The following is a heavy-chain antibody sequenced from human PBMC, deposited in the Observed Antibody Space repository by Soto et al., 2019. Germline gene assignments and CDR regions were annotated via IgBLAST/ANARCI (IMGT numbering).Heavy chain of an antibody. CDR3: VKDENYAFDI. Sequence: GGSLRLSCAASGFSFTTYSMNWIRQSPGKGLEWVSYIGSGSHSISYADSVKGRFTISRDNARNSLFLQMNTLRAEDTAVYYCVKDENYAFDIWGQGTMVTVSS. V-gene: IGHV3-48*01. CDR1: GFSFTTYS. J-gene: IGHJ3*02. CDR2: IGSGSHSI.